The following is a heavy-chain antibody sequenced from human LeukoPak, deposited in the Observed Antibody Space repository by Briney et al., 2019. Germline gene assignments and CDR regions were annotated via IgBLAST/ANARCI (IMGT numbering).Heavy chain of an antibody. J-gene: IGHJ2*01. CDR2: VSRSGDST. CDR1: GLTFSSSW. D-gene: IGHD2-15*01. V-gene: IGHV3-23*01. Sequence: PGGSLRLSCAASGLTFSSSWLHWVRQAPGKGLEWVSVVSRSGDSTYYADSVKGRFTISRDSSKNTLSLQMNSLRAEDTAVYYCAKSRHCSGGSCYLWGSFDLWGRGTLVTVSS. CDR3: AKSRHCSGGSCYLWGSFDL.